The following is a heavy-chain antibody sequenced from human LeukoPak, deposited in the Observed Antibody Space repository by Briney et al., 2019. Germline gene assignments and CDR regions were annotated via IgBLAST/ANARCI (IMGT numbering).Heavy chain of an antibody. CDR3: ARGRGYYDAFDI. D-gene: IGHD3-22*01. CDR1: GGSISSYY. J-gene: IGHJ3*02. V-gene: IGHV4-59*01. CDR2: IYYSGSSGST. Sequence: SETLSLTCTVSGGSISSYYWSWIRQPPRKGLEWIGYIYYSGSSGSTNYNPSLKSRVTISVDTSKNQFSLKLSSVTAADTAVYYCARGRGYYDAFDIWGQGTMVTVSS.